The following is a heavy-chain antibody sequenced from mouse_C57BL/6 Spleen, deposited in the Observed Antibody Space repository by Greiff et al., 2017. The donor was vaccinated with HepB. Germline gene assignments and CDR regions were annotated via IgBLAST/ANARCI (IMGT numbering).Heavy chain of an antibody. J-gene: IGHJ4*01. D-gene: IGHD1-1*01. CDR3: SYYYGSSHYAMDY. V-gene: IGHV1-81*01. CDR1: GYTFTSYG. CDR2: IYPRSGNT. Sequence: QVQLQQSGAELARPGASVKLSCKASGYTFTSYGISWVKQRTGQGLEWIGEIYPRSGNTYYNEKFKGKATLTADKSSSTAYMELRSLTSEDSAVYFCSYYYGSSHYAMDYWGQGTSVTDSS.